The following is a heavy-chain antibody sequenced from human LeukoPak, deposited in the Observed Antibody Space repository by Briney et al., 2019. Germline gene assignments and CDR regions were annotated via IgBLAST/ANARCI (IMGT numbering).Heavy chain of an antibody. Sequence: GALRLSCAASGFTFSSYGMHWVRQAPGKGLEWVAVISYDGSNKYYADSVKGRFTISRDNSKNTLYLQMNSLRAEDTAVYYCAKDYYGSGSRGMDVWGQGTTVTVSS. CDR2: ISYDGSNK. CDR1: GFTFSSYG. V-gene: IGHV3-30*18. D-gene: IGHD3-10*01. CDR3: AKDYYGSGSRGMDV. J-gene: IGHJ6*02.